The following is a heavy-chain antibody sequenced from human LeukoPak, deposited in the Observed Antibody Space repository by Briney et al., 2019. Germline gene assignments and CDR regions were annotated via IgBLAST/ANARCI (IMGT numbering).Heavy chain of an antibody. J-gene: IGHJ6*03. CDR3: ARAPELPSSFYYMDV. CDR2: ISSSGSTI. Sequence: GGSLRLSCAASGFTFSDYYMSWIRQAPGKGLEWVSYISSSGSTIYYADSVKSRFTISRDNAKNSLYLQMNSLRAEDTALYYCARAPELPSSFYYMDVWGKGTTVTVSS. CDR1: GFTFSDYY. V-gene: IGHV3-11*01. D-gene: IGHD1-26*01.